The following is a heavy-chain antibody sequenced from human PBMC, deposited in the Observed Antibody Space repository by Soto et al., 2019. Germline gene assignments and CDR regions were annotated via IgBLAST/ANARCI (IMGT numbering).Heavy chain of an antibody. V-gene: IGHV3-33*01. CDR1: GFTFSSYG. Sequence: GGSLRLSXAASGFTFSSYGVHWVRQAPGKGLEWVAVLWSYWSTGTNEYYADSVKGRFTISRDNSKNMLYLQMNSLRGEDTAVYYCARVGGSYYFDHWGQGTLVTVSS. CDR2: LWSYWSTGTNE. J-gene: IGHJ4*02. D-gene: IGHD3-16*01. CDR3: ARVGGSYYFDH.